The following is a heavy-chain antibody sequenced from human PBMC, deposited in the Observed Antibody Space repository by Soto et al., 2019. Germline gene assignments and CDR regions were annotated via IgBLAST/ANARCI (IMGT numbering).Heavy chain of an antibody. J-gene: IGHJ4*02. CDR2: INHSGST. V-gene: IGHV4-34*01. CDR1: GGSFSGYY. CDR3: ARGRWVRGVIIPNDY. Sequence: QVQLQQWGAGLLKPSETLSLTCAVYGGSFSGYYWSWIRQPPGKGLEWIGEINHSGSTNYIPSLKSRVTISVDTSKNQFSLKLSSVTAADTAVYYCARGRWVRGVIIPNDYWGQGTLVTVSS. D-gene: IGHD3-10*01.